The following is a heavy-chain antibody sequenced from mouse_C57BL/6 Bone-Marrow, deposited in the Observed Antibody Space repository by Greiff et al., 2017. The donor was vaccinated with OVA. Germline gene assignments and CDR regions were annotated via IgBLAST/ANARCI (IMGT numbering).Heavy chain of an antibody. V-gene: IGHV1-5*01. Sequence: VQLQQSGTVLARPGASVKMSCKTSGYTFPSYWMHWVKQRPGQGLDWIGALYPGNSDTSYNQKFKGKAKLTAVTSASTAYMELSSLTNEDSAVYYCTRGIEGAMDYGGQGTSVTVSS. J-gene: IGHJ4*01. CDR2: LYPGNSDT. CDR1: GYTFPSYW. CDR3: TRGIEGAMDY.